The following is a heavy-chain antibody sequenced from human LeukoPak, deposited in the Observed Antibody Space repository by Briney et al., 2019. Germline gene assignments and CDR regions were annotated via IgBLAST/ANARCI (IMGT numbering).Heavy chain of an antibody. Sequence: SETLSLTCTVSGGSISSSSYYWGWIRQPPGKGLEWIGSIYYSGGAYYNPSLKSRVTISVDTSENQSSLKLSSVTAADTAVYYCARQRFKDFDYWGQGTLVTVSS. J-gene: IGHJ4*02. CDR1: GGSISSSSYY. V-gene: IGHV4-39*01. CDR2: IYYSGGA. CDR3: ARQRFKDFDY.